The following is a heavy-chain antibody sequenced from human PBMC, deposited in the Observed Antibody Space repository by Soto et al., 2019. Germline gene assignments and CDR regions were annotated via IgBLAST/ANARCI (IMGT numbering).Heavy chain of an antibody. CDR2: IYYSGST. D-gene: IGHD3-10*01. Sequence: PSETLSLTCTVSGGSIISGDYCCSWMRQPPGKGLEWIGYIYYSGSTYYNPSLKSRVTISVDTSKNQFSLKLSSVTAADTAVYYCARALTMVRGLPVDYWGQGTLVTVSS. V-gene: IGHV4-30-4*01. CDR3: ARALTMVRGLPVDY. CDR1: GGSIISGDYC. J-gene: IGHJ4*02.